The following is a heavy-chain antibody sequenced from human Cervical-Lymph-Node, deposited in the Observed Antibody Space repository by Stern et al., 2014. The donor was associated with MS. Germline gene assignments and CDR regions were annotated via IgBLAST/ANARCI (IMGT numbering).Heavy chain of an antibody. V-gene: IGHV3-11*01. CDR2: MSSSGSVI. Sequence: QVQLVQSGGGLVKPGGSLRLSCEASGFTFSDRYMSWIRQAPGKGLECVSYMSSSGSVIYYADSVKGRFTISRDNVKNSLFLQMNSLRAEDTAVYYCATSVVMGLRGGKAPYPFFDYWGQGTRVTVSS. D-gene: IGHD1-26*01. CDR3: ATSVVMGLRGGKAPYPFFDY. CDR1: GFTFSDRY. J-gene: IGHJ4*02.